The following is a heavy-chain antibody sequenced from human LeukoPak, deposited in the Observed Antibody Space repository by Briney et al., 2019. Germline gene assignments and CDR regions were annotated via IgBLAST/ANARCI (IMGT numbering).Heavy chain of an antibody. CDR3: ARSGYSSGWYNY. J-gene: IGHJ4*02. CDR1: GGSISSYY. Sequence: PSETLSLTCTVSGGSISSYYWSWIRQPPGKGLEWIGEINHSGSTNYNPSLKSRVTISVDTSKNQFSLKLSSVTAADTAVYYCARSGYSSGWYNYWGQGTLVTVSS. D-gene: IGHD6-19*01. CDR2: INHSGST. V-gene: IGHV4-34*01.